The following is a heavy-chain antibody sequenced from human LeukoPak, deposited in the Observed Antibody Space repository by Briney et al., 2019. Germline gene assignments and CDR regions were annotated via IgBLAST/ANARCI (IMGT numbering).Heavy chain of an antibody. CDR3: ARDLVGATSDYFDY. CDR2: ISGSGGST. CDR1: GFTFSRFA. J-gene: IGHJ4*02. Sequence: GGSLRLSCAASGFTFSRFATHWVRQAPGKGLEWVSGISGSGGSTYYAASMKGRSTISRDNAKNSLYLQMNSLRAEDTAVYYCARDLVGATSDYFDYWGQGTLVTVSS. D-gene: IGHD1-26*01. V-gene: IGHV3-23*01.